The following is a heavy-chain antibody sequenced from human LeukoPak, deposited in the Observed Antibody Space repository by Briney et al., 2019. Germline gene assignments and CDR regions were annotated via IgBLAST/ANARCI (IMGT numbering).Heavy chain of an antibody. CDR3: ARDGRGSNRGYNWFDP. CDR1: GGSISSSNYY. D-gene: IGHD6-25*01. J-gene: IGHJ5*02. Sequence: SETLSLTCTVSGGSISSSNYYWGWIRQPPGKGLEWIGRIYTSGSTNYNPSLKSRVTMSVDTSKNQFSLKLSSVTAADTAVYYCARDGRGSNRGYNWFDPWGQGTLVTVSS. V-gene: IGHV4-39*07. CDR2: IYTSGST.